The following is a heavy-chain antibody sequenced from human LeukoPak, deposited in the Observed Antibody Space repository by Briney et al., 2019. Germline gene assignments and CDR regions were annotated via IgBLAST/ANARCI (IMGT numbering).Heavy chain of an antibody. CDR3: AIDGAWGAGYMDV. CDR1: GFTFSSYG. J-gene: IGHJ6*03. D-gene: IGHD1-26*01. V-gene: IGHV3-30*02. CDR2: IRSDGSNK. Sequence: GGSLRLSCAASGFTFSSYGIYWIRQVPGKGLEWVAFIRSDGSNKDYAHSVKGRFTISRDNSKNTLYLQMNSLRAEDTAVYYCAIDGAWGAGYMDVWGKGTTVTVSS.